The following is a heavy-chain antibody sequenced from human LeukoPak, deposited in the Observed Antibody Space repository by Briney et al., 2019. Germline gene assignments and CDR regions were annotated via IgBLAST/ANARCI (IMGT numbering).Heavy chain of an antibody. CDR1: GGSISSRSYY. D-gene: IGHD3-3*01. CDR2: IYHSGST. J-gene: IGHJ4*02. V-gene: IGHV4-39*07. CDR3: ARIRGTYYDFWSGEDADY. Sequence: SETLSLTCTVSGGSISSRSYYWGWIRQPPGKGLEWIGSIYHSGSTYYNPSLKSRVTISVDTSKNQFSLKLSSVTAADTAVYYCARIRGTYYDFWSGEDADYWGQGTLVTVSS.